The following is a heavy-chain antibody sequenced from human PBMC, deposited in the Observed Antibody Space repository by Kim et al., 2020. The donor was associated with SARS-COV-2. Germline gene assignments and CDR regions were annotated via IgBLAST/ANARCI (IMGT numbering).Heavy chain of an antibody. V-gene: IGHV3-7*03. J-gene: IGHJ6*02. CDR1: RFIFSSYW. CDR3: AREVKLPPRYYSGMDV. CDR2: INQDGSEK. Sequence: GGSLRLSCAASRFIFSSYWMSWVRQAPGKGLEWVANINQDGSEKFYVDSVKGRFTISRDNAKNSLYLQMNSLRAEDTAVYYCAREVKLPPRYYSGMDVWGQGTTVTVSS. D-gene: IGHD2-15*01.